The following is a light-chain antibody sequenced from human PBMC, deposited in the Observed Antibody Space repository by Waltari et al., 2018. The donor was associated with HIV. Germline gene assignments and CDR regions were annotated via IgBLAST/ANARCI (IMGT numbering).Light chain of an antibody. CDR3: CSYAGSVV. V-gene: IGLV2-23*02. CDR2: EVS. J-gene: IGLJ2*01. CDR1: SSDVGNYNL. Sequence: QSALTQPAPVSGSPGQSITITCTGTSSDVGNYNLVSWYQQHPGKAPKLMIYEVSKRPSGVSNRFSGSKSGNTASLTISGLQAEEEADYYCCSYAGSVVFGGGTKLTVL.